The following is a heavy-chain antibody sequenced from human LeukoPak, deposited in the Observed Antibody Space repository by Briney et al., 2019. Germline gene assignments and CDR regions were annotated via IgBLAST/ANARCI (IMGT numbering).Heavy chain of an antibody. J-gene: IGHJ3*02. Sequence: GGSLRLSCAASGFTFSSYWMYWVRQAPGKGLVWVSRINSDARNTNYADSVQGRFTISRDNAKNTLYLQMNSLRVEDTAVYYCASGIGVGDSFDIWGQGAMVTVSS. CDR1: GFTFSSYW. CDR2: INSDARNT. D-gene: IGHD3-3*01. V-gene: IGHV3-74*01. CDR3: ASGIGVGDSFDI.